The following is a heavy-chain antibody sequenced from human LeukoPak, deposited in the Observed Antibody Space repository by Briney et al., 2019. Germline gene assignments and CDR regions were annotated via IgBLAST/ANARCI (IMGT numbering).Heavy chain of an antibody. CDR2: ISYDGKNK. Sequence: GGSLRLSCAASGFNFRSYGMHWVRLAPGKGLEWVAVISYDGKNKKYADSVKGRFTISRDNAKNSLYLQMNSLRAEDTAVYYCARCWDSSSWAFQHWGQGTLVTVSS. CDR3: ARCWDSSSWAFQH. J-gene: IGHJ1*01. CDR1: GFNFRSYG. V-gene: IGHV3-30*03. D-gene: IGHD6-13*01.